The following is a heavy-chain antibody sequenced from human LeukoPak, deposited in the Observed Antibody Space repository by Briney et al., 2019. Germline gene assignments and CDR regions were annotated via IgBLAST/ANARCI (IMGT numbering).Heavy chain of an antibody. Sequence: PSETLSLTCTVSGGSISSYYWSWIRQPPGKGLEWIGYIYYSGSTNYNPSLKSRVTISVDTSKNQFSLKLSSGTAADTAVYYCARGGLPPYYFDYWGQGTLVTVSS. CDR2: IYYSGST. D-gene: IGHD1-26*01. J-gene: IGHJ4*02. CDR1: GGSISSYY. V-gene: IGHV4-59*01. CDR3: ARGGLPPYYFDY.